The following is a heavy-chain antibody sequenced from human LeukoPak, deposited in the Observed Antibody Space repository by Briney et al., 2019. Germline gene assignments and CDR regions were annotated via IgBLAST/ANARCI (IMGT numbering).Heavy chain of an antibody. CDR3: ARVRWLQFRYFDY. Sequence: PGGSLRLSCAASGFSFSPTWMHWVRQPPGQGLVWVARITSDGTSISYAESVKGRFTISRDNAKNTLYLQMNSLRAEDTAVYYCARVRWLQFRYFDYWGQGTLVTVSS. V-gene: IGHV3-74*03. CDR2: ITSDGTSI. CDR1: GFSFSPTW. D-gene: IGHD5-24*01. J-gene: IGHJ4*02.